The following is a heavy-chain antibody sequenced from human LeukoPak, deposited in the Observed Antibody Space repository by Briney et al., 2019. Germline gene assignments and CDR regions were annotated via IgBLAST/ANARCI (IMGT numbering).Heavy chain of an antibody. D-gene: IGHD6-13*01. V-gene: IGHV3-48*03. CDR3: ASAASGQQLASFDY. CDR2: ISSSGSTI. CDR1: GFTFSSYA. J-gene: IGHJ4*02. Sequence: GGSLRLSCAASGFTFSSYAMHWVRQAPGKGLEWVSYISSSGSTIYYADSVKGRFTISRDNAKNSLYLQMNSLRAEDTAVYYCASAASGQQLASFDYWGQGTLVTVSS.